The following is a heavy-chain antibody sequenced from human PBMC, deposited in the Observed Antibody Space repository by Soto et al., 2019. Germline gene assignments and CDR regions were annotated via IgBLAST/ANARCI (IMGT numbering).Heavy chain of an antibody. D-gene: IGHD2-2*01. J-gene: IGHJ4*02. Sequence: TSETLSLTCIVSGGSISNYYWSWIRQPPGKGLEWIGYIYYSGSTNYNPSLQSRVTISVDTSKNQFSLKLSSVTAADTAVYYSARAVLPATAPFDYRGQGTLVTVSS. CDR2: IYYSGST. V-gene: IGHV4-59*01. CDR1: GGSISNYY. CDR3: ARAVLPATAPFDY.